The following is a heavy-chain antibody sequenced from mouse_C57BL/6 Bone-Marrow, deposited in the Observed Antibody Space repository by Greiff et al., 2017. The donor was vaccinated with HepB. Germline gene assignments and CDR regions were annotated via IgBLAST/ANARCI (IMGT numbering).Heavy chain of an antibody. J-gene: IGHJ1*03. CDR1: GYTFTSYW. CDR3: ARNLYYGSSYWYFDV. V-gene: IGHV1-50*01. CDR2: IDPSDSYT. D-gene: IGHD1-1*01. Sequence: VKLQQPGAELVKPGASVKLSCKASGYTFTSYWMQWVKQRPGQGLEWIGEIDPSDSYTNYNQKFKGKATLTVDTSSSTAYMQLSSLTSEDSAVYYCARNLYYGSSYWYFDVWGTGTTVTVSS.